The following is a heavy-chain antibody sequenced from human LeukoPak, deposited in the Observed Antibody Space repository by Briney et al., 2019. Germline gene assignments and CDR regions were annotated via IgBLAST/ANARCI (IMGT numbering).Heavy chain of an antibody. CDR1: GFTFSSYG. V-gene: IGHV3-30*18. CDR3: AKSKTAHKGSGWYNDY. D-gene: IGHD6-19*01. J-gene: IGHJ4*02. Sequence: PGGSLRLSCAASGFTFSSYGMHWVRQAPGKGLEWVAVISYDGSNKYYADSVKGRFTISRDNSKNTLYLQMNSLRAEDTAVYYCAKSKTAHKGSGWYNDYWGQGTLVTVSS. CDR2: ISYDGSNK.